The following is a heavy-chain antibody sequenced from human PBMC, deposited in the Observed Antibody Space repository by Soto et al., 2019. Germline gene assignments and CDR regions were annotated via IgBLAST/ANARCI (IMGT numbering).Heavy chain of an antibody. J-gene: IGHJ4*02. CDR2: IYTSGST. V-gene: IGHV4-4*07. CDR3: ARGKNTDMYYYFDY. D-gene: IGHD3-9*01. Sequence: PSETLSLTCTFSVVSISSYYWSWIRQPAGKGLEWIGRIYTSGSTNYNPSLKSRVTMSVDTSKNQFSLKLSSVTAADTAVYYCARGKNTDMYYYFDYWGQGTLVTVSS. CDR1: VVSISSYY.